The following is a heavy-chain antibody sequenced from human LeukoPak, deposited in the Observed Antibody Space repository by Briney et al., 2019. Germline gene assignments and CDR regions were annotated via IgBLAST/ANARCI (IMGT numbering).Heavy chain of an antibody. CDR2: LNLDGSRK. Sequence: GGSLSLSCAASGFTFSSYWMTWFRQAPGKGLEWVASLNLDGSRKYYVDSVKGRFTISRDDSKKSVYLQMDSLRVEDTAVYYCARSGDYWGQGILVTVSS. J-gene: IGHJ4*02. CDR1: GFTFSSYW. CDR3: ARSGDY. V-gene: IGHV3-7*01.